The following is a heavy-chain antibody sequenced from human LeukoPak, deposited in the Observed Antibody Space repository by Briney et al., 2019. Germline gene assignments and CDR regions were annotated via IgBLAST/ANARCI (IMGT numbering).Heavy chain of an antibody. J-gene: IGHJ4*02. V-gene: IGHV1-18*01. CDR3: TRDRPSGSYYFEQ. Sequence: GASVKVSCKASGYTFTRSGISWVRQAPGQGLEWMGWISACNGDSRYAQNLQGRLTMTTDTSTSTAYMELRSLRSDDTAIYYCTRDRPSGSYYFEQWGQGTLVTVSS. CDR1: GYTFTRSG. D-gene: IGHD3-10*01. CDR2: ISACNGDS.